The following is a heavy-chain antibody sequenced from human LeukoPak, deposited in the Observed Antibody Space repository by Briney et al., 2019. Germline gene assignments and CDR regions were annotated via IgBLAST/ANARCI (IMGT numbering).Heavy chain of an antibody. J-gene: IGHJ4*02. CDR3: ARHPDIVGATNDYYFDY. Sequence: PSETLSLTCAVYGGSFSGYYWSWIRQPPGKGLEWIGEINHSGSTNYNPSLKSRVTISVDTSKNQFSLKLSSVAAADTAVYYCARHPDIVGATNDYYFDYGGQGTLVTVSS. V-gene: IGHV4-34*01. D-gene: IGHD1-26*01. CDR1: GGSFSGYY. CDR2: INHSGST.